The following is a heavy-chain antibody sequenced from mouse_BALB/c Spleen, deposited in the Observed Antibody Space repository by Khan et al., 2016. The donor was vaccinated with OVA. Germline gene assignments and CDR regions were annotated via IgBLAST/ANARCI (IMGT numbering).Heavy chain of an antibody. J-gene: IGHJ3*01. CDR2: VNPNTDNI. CDR3: ARGYDFFAS. Sequence: VQLQQPGPDLVKPGASVKISCKASGYSFTLYYMSWVKQSHGKSLEWIGRVNPNTDNINYNQEFKGKAILTVDKSSNTAYMELRSLTSEDSAVYFCARGYDFFASWGQGTLVTVSA. CDR1: GYSFTLYY. D-gene: IGHD2-14*01. V-gene: IGHV1-26*01.